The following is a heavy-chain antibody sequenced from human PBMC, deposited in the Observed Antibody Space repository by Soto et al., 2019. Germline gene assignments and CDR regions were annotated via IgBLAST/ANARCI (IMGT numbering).Heavy chain of an antibody. CDR3: ASRGRSGPF. D-gene: IGHD3-3*01. J-gene: IGHJ4*02. CDR2: ISLSGNT. Sequence: QVQLQESGPGLLKPSGTLSLTCAVSGGSITNTDWWTWVRQPPGMGLEWVGDISLSGNTNYNPSLEGRAAISLDKSRNQFSLILNSVTAADTAVYYCASRGRSGPFWGQGTLVTVSS. V-gene: IGHV4-4*02. CDR1: GGSITNTDW.